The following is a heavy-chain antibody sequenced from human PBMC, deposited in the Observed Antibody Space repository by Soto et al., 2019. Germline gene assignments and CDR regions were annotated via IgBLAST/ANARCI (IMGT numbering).Heavy chain of an antibody. CDR1: GGSFSGYY. J-gene: IGHJ4*02. V-gene: IGHV4-34*01. CDR3: ARAGPSGYSSSWYEVGRRRYYFDY. CDR2: INHSGST. D-gene: IGHD6-13*01. Sequence: QVQLQQWGAGLLKPSETLSLTCAVYGGSFSGYYWSWIRQPPGKGLEWIGEINHSGSTNYNPSLKRRVTISVDTSKNQFSLKLSSVTAADTAVYYCARAGPSGYSSSWYEVGRRRYYFDYWGQGTLVTVSS.